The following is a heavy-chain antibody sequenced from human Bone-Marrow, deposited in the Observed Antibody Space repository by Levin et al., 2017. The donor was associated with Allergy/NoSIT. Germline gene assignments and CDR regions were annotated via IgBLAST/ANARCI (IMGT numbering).Heavy chain of an antibody. CDR3: ARDYGGRWIQLWYLGY. J-gene: IGHJ4*02. CDR1: GFTFSSYS. CDR2: ISSSSYI. D-gene: IGHD5-18*01. V-gene: IGHV3-21*01. Sequence: GESLKISCAASGFTFSSYSMNWVRQAPGKGLEWVSSISSSSYIYYADSVKGRFTISRDNAKNSLYLQMNSLRAEDTAVYYCARDYGGRWIQLWYLGYWGQGTLVTVSS.